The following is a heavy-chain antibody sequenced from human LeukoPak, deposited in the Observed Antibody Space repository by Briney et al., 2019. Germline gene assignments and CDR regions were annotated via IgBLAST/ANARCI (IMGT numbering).Heavy chain of an antibody. CDR2: INHSGST. Sequence: PSETLSLTCAVYGVSFSGYYWSWIRQPPGKGLEWIGEINHSGSTNYNPSLKSRVTISVDTSKNQFSLKLSSVTAADTAVYYCARGGRAARSNAFDIWGQGTMVTVSS. J-gene: IGHJ3*02. CDR1: GVSFSGYY. V-gene: IGHV4-34*01. CDR3: ARGGRAARSNAFDI. D-gene: IGHD6-6*01.